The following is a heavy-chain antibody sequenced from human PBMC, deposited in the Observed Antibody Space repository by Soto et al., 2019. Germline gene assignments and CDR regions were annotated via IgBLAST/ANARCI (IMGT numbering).Heavy chain of an antibody. D-gene: IGHD2-2*01. V-gene: IGHV1-18*01. CDR3: AREATVLIPADQPSHFDS. CDR1: GYHFMKYG. Sequence: GSVKVSCKGCGYHFMKYGINLVRQAPGQGLEWVGWISPYSGYTHSAQKFHGRLTLTTDTAASTAYMELEVLRSADTALYFCAREATVLIPADQPSHFDSWGQGTMVTVSS. CDR2: ISPYSGYT. J-gene: IGHJ4*02.